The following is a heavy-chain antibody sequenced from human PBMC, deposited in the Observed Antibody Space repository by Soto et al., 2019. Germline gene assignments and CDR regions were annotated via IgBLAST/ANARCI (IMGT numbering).Heavy chain of an antibody. D-gene: IGHD5-12*01. CDR3: ARAAPDDSGYDGYGDY. CDR1: GGTFSSYT. Sequence: EASVKVSCKASGGTFSSYTISWVRQAPGQGLEWMGRIIPILGIANYAQKFQGRVTITADKSTSTAYMELSSLRSEDTAVYYCARAAPDDSGYDGYGDYWGQGTLVTVSS. CDR2: IIPILGIA. J-gene: IGHJ4*02. V-gene: IGHV1-69*02.